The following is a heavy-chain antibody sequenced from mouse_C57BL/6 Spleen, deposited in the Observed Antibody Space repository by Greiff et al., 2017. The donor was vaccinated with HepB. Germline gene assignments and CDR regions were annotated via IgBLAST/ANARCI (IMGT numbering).Heavy chain of an antibody. CDR3: ARVNGYYLYFDY. Sequence: VQLQQSGAELVKPGASVKLSCKASGYTFTSYWMQWVKQRPGQGLEWIGEIDPSDSYTNYNQKFKGKATLTVDTSSSTAYMQRSSLTSEDSAVYYCARVNGYYLYFDYWGQGTTLTVSS. CDR2: IDPSDSYT. V-gene: IGHV1-50*01. D-gene: IGHD2-3*01. J-gene: IGHJ2*01. CDR1: GYTFTSYW.